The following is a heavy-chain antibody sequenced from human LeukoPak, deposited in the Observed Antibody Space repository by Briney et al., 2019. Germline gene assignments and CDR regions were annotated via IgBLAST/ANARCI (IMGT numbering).Heavy chain of an antibody. CDR3: ARDWTIANMVRELDY. CDR1: GYTFTGYY. J-gene: IGHJ4*02. Sequence: ASVKVSCKASGYTFTGYYMHWVRQAPGQGLEWMGWINPNSGGTNYAQKFQGWVTMTRDTSISTAYMELRSLRSDDTAVYYCARDWTIANMVRELDYWGQGTLVTVSS. V-gene: IGHV1-2*04. CDR2: INPNSGGT. D-gene: IGHD3-10*01.